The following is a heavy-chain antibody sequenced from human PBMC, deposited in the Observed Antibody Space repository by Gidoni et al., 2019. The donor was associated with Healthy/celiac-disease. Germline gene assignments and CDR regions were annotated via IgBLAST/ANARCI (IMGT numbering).Heavy chain of an antibody. CDR1: GFTFDDYA. CDR2: ISWNSGSI. V-gene: IGHV3-9*01. CDR3: AKGVEVAVAGQFDY. D-gene: IGHD6-19*01. Sequence: EVQLVESGGGLVQPGRSLSLSCAASGFTFDDYAMHWVRQAPGKGLEWVSGISWNSGSIGYADSVKGRFTISRDNAKNSLYLQMNSLRAEDTALYYCAKGVEVAVAGQFDYWGQGTLVTVSS. J-gene: IGHJ4*02.